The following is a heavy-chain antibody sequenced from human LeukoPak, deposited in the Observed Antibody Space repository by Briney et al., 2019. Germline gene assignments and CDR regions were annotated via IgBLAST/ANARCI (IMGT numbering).Heavy chain of an antibody. CDR3: AKPPDKYCTNGVCYRPALWPDAFDI. CDR1: GFTFSNAW. J-gene: IGHJ3*02. D-gene: IGHD2-8*01. V-gene: IGHV3-15*01. CDR2: IKSKTDGGTT. Sequence: PGGSLRLSCAASGFTFSNAWMSWVRQAPGKGLEWVGRIKSKTDGGTTDYAAPVKGRFTISRDDSKNTLYLQMNSLKTEDTAVYYCAKPPDKYCTNGVCYRPALWPDAFDIWGQGTMVTVSS.